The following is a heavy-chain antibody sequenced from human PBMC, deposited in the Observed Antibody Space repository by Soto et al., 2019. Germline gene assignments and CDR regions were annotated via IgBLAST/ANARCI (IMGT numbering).Heavy chain of an antibody. V-gene: IGHV1-69*13. CDR1: GGTFSSYA. CDR2: IIPIFGTA. J-gene: IGHJ6*02. D-gene: IGHD3-10*01. Sequence: GASVKVSCKASGGTFSSYAISWVRQAPGQGLEWMGGIIPIFGTANYAQKFQGRVTITADESTSTAYMELSSLRSEDTAVYYCARHTYFYGLGNYYYYGMDVWCQGTTVTGFS. CDR3: ARHTYFYGLGNYYYYGMDV.